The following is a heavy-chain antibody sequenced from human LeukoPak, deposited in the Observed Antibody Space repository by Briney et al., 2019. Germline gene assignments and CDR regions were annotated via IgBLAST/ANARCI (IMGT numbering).Heavy chain of an antibody. CDR2: ISSSGSYI. CDR1: GFTFSSYS. CDR3: ARDSMTTVVTPIDY. Sequence: PGGSLRLSCAASGFTFSSYSMNWVRQPPGKGLEWVSSISSSGSYIYYADSVKGRFTISRDNAKNSLFLHMDSLRADDTAVYYCARDSMTTVVTPIDYWGQGTLVTVSS. D-gene: IGHD4-23*01. V-gene: IGHV3-21*01. J-gene: IGHJ4*02.